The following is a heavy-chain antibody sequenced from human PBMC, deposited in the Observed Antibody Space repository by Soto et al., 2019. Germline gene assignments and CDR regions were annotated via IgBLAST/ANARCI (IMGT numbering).Heavy chain of an antibody. CDR3: ARDYDSSGYGQTDY. Sequence: QVQLVESGGGVVQPGRSLRLSCAASGFTFSSYAMHWVRQAPGKGLEWVAVISYDGSNKYYADSVKGRFTISRDNSKNTLYLQMNSLRAEDTAVYYCARDYDSSGYGQTDYWGQGTLVTVSS. J-gene: IGHJ4*02. CDR2: ISYDGSNK. CDR1: GFTFSSYA. V-gene: IGHV3-30-3*01. D-gene: IGHD3-22*01.